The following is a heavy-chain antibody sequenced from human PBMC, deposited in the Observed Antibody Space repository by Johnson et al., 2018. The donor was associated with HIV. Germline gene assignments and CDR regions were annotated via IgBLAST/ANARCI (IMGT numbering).Heavy chain of an antibody. V-gene: IGHV3-23*04. J-gene: IGHJ3*02. CDR1: GFTFSSYA. D-gene: IGHD6-19*01. Sequence: VQLVESGGGLVQPGGSLRLSCAASGFTFSSYAMSWVRQAPGKGLEWVSAISGSGGSTYYADSVKGRFTISRDNSKNTLYLQMNSLRVEDTAVYYCARAIDQGYSSGWSSDVYDIWGQGTMVTVSA. CDR3: ARAIDQGYSSGWSSDVYDI. CDR2: ISGSGGST.